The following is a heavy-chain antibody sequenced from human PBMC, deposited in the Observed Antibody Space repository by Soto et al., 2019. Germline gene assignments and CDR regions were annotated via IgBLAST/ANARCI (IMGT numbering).Heavy chain of an antibody. Sequence: GSGPTLVNPTQTLTLTCTFSGFSLSTSGVGVGWIRQPPGKALEWLALIYWDDDKRYSPSLKSRLTITKDTSKNQAVLTMTNMDPVDTATYYCAHSIAAAGFFWDYGSYNWFDPWGQGTLVTVSS. CDR2: IYWDDDK. J-gene: IGHJ5*02. CDR3: AHSIAAAGFFWDYGSYNWFDP. CDR1: GFSLSTSGVG. D-gene: IGHD6-13*01. V-gene: IGHV2-5*02.